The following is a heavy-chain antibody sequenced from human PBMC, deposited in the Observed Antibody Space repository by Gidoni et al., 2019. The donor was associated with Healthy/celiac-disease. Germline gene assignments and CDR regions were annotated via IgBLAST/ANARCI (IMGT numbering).Heavy chain of an antibody. V-gene: IGHV4-34*01. CDR2: INHSGST. D-gene: IGHD2-2*01. CDR3: ASFSPGLVVPAATKVGNWFDP. J-gene: IGHJ5*02. CDR1: GGSFSGYY. Sequence: QVQLQQCGAGLLKPSEPLSLTCAVYGGSFSGYYWRWIRQPPGKGLEWIGEINHSGSTNYNPSLKSRVTISVDTSKNQFSLKLSSVTAADTAVYYCASFSPGLVVPAATKVGNWFDPWGQGTLVTVSS.